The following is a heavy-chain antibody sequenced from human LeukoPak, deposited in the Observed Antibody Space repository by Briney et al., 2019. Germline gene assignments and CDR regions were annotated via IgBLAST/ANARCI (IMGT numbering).Heavy chain of an antibody. J-gene: IGHJ6*03. CDR1: GYTFTGYY. CDR2: INPNSGGT. CDR3: ARDVEYSSSFYYYYYYMDV. V-gene: IGHV1-2*06. D-gene: IGHD6-6*01. Sequence: ASVKVSCKASGYTFTGYYMHWVPQAPGQGLEWMGRINPNSGGTNYAQKFKGRVTMTRDTSISTAYMELSRLRSDDTAVYYCARDVEYSSSFYYYYYYMDVWGKGTTVTVSS.